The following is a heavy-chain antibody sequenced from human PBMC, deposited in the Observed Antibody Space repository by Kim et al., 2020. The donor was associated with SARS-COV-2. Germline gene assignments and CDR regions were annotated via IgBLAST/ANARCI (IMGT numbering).Heavy chain of an antibody. Sequence: GGSLRLSCAASGFSFSDFQMTWVRQAPGKGLEWIAYIRSSGYTKYYAESVKGRFTISRDNAKNTLSLEMNSLKAQDTAIYYCARASDYGGGNIWLDPWGQGTLVAVSS. CDR2: IRSSGYTK. CDR3: ARASDYGGGNIWLDP. J-gene: IGHJ5*02. CDR1: GFSFSDFQ. V-gene: IGHV3-11*01. D-gene: IGHD4-17*01.